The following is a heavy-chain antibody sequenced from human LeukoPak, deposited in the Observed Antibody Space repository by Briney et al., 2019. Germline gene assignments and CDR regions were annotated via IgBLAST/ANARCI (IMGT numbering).Heavy chain of an antibody. CDR1: EFTFSDYY. J-gene: IGHJ4*02. Sequence: GGSLRLSCAASEFTFSDYYMSWIRQAPGKGLEWASYISVSGNTIYSADSVKGRFTISRDNAKNSLYLQMNSLRAEDTAVYYCASLVETSMVSDYWGQGTLVTVSS. D-gene: IGHD5-18*01. V-gene: IGHV3-11*04. CDR2: ISVSGNTI. CDR3: ASLVETSMVSDY.